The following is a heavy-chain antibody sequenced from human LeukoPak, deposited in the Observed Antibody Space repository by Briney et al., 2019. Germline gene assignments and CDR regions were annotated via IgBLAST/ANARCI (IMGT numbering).Heavy chain of an antibody. V-gene: IGHV3-7*03. D-gene: IGHD3-22*01. Sequence: SGGSLRLSCAASGFTFSNYWMSWVRQAPGEGLEWVANIRQDGSEKYHVDSVKGRFTISRDNAKNTLYLQMNSLRAEDTAVYYCAKGGLLPPPTDWPFDYWGQGTLVTVSS. J-gene: IGHJ4*02. CDR3: AKGGLLPPPTDWPFDY. CDR1: GFTFSNYW. CDR2: IRQDGSEK.